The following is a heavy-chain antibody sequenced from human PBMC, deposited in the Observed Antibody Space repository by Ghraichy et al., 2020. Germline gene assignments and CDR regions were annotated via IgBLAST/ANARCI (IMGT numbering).Heavy chain of an antibody. CDR2: IYYSGST. CDR3: ARSAMPYSSYGY. D-gene: IGHD2-2*01. Sequence: SETLSLTCTVSGGSISSYYWSWIRQPPGKGLEWIGYIYYSGSTNYNPSLKSRVTISVDTSKNQFSLKLSSVTAADTAVYYCARSAMPYSSYGYWGQGTLVTVSS. CDR1: GGSISSYY. J-gene: IGHJ4*02. V-gene: IGHV4-59*01.